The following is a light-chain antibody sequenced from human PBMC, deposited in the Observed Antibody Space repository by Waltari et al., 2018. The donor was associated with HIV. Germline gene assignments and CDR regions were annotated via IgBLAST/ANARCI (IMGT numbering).Light chain of an antibody. CDR1: QRGTTGH. J-gene: IGKJ5*01. CDR2: AAS. Sequence: IVLTQSPGTLSLSPGESATIPCRAIQRGTTGHLAWYQQTPGQAPRLLIYAASSRATGIPDRFSGSGSGTDFTLTISGLEPEDFAVYYCQQYGLSPITFGQGTRLEIK. V-gene: IGKV3-20*01. CDR3: QQYGLSPIT.